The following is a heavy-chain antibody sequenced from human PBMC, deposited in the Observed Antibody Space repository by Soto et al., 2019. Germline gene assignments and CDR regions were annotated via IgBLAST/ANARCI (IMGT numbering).Heavy chain of an antibody. CDR3: SVYFDDLQEASF. CDR1: GYTFTRYS. V-gene: IGHV1-2*02. J-gene: IGHJ1*01. D-gene: IGHD2-8*01. CDR2: INPNTGGT. Sequence: QVQLVQSVAEVKKPGASVKVSCRASGYTFTRYSVHWVRQAPGQGLEWMGWINPNTGGTRFAPKFEGRVTLTTDPSVRTVYMEVRSLRSDDTAVFYCSVYFDDLQEASFWGQGTLVTVTS.